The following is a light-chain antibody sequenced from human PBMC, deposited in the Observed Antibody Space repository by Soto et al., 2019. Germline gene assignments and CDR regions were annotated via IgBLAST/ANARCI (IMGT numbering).Light chain of an antibody. CDR3: AAWDDSLSGRV. CDR1: GSNIGRDY. V-gene: IGLV1-47*01. Sequence: QSVLTQPPSASGTPGQRVTISCSGSGSNIGRDYVYWYQQLPGTAPKLLIYRNNQRPSGVPDRFSGSKSGTSASLAISGLRSEDEADYFCAAWDDSLSGRVFGGGTQLTVL. CDR2: RNN. J-gene: IGLJ3*02.